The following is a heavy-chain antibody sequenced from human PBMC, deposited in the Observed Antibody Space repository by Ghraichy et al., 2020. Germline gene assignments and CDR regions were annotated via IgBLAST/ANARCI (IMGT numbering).Heavy chain of an antibody. CDR2: ISGSGGST. V-gene: IGHV3-23*01. Sequence: GGSLRLSCAASGFTFSSYAMSWVRQAPGKGLEWVSAISGSGGSTYYADSVKGRFTISRDNSKNTLYLQMNSLRAEDTAVYYCAKTRSGTIGEPDDIDYFDYWGQGTLVTVSS. CDR1: GFTFSSYA. J-gene: IGHJ4*02. D-gene: IGHD3-10*01. CDR3: AKTRSGTIGEPDDIDYFDY.